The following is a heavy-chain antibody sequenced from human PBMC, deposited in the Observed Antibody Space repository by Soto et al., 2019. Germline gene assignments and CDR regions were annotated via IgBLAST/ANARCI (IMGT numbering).Heavy chain of an antibody. D-gene: IGHD6-13*01. V-gene: IGHV3-7*01. Sequence: EVQLVESGGGLVQPGGSLRLSCAASGFTFSSYWMSWVRQAPGKGLEWVANIKQDGSEKYYVDSVKGRFTISRDNAKNSLYLQMNSLRAEDTAVYYCASYLGYSSSWMRFDPWGQGTLVTVSS. CDR2: IKQDGSEK. J-gene: IGHJ5*02. CDR3: ASYLGYSSSWMRFDP. CDR1: GFTFSSYW.